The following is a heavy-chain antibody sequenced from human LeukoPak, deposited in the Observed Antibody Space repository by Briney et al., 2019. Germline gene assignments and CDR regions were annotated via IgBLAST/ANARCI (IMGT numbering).Heavy chain of an antibody. CDR2: IIPIFGTA. CDR3: ARDEPLRFLEWFSGYYYYMDV. CDR1: GGTFSSYA. V-gene: IGHV1-69*13. Sequence: SVKVSCKASGGTFSSYAISWVRQAPGQGLEWMGGIIPIFGTANYAQKFQGRVTITADESTSTAYMELSSLRSEDTAVYYCARDEPLRFLEWFSGYYYYMDVWGKGTTVTVSS. D-gene: IGHD3-3*01. J-gene: IGHJ6*03.